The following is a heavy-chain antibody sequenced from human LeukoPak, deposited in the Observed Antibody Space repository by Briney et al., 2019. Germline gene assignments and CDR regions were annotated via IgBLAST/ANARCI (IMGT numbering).Heavy chain of an antibody. CDR3: ARGSVAYNWFDP. Sequence: PSETLCLTCAVSGGSISSSSWWSWVRQPPGKGLEWIGEIYHSGSTNYNPSLKSRVTISVDKSKNQFSLKLSSVTAADTAVYYCARGSVAYNWFDPWGQGTLVTVSS. CDR2: IYHSGST. D-gene: IGHD6-19*01. J-gene: IGHJ5*02. V-gene: IGHV4-4*02. CDR1: GGSISSSSW.